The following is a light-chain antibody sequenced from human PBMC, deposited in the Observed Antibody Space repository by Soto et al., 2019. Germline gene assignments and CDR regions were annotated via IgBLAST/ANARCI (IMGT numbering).Light chain of an antibody. CDR3: YSAADNNLV. J-gene: IGLJ2*01. CDR2: KDS. V-gene: IGLV3-27*01. CDR1: VLAKKY. Sequence: SYELTQPSSVSVSPGQTARITCSGYVLAKKYTRWFQQKPGQAPVLVIYKDSERPSGIPERFSGSSSGTTVTLTISGAQVEDEADYYCYSAADNNLVFGGGTKVTVL.